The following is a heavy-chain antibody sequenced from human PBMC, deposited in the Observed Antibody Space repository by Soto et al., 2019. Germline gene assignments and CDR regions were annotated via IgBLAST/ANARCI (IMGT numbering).Heavy chain of an antibody. CDR1: GFTFSSYG. Sequence: GGSLRLSCAASGFTFSSYGMHWVRQAPGKGLEWVAVISYDGSNKYYADSVKGRFTISRDNSKNTLYLRMNSLRAEDTAVYYCAKDGRGSGDYDYIWGSYRSDYYYYMDVWGKGTTVTVSS. J-gene: IGHJ6*03. V-gene: IGHV3-30*18. CDR2: ISYDGSNK. D-gene: IGHD3-16*02. CDR3: AKDGRGSGDYDYIWGSYRSDYYYYMDV.